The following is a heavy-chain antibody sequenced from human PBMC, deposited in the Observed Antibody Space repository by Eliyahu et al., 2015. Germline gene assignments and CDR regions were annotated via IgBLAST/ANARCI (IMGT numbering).Heavy chain of an antibody. V-gene: IGHV4-39*01. CDR1: GDSIKSSSYY. CDR3: ARRDAYSFDY. Sequence: QLQMQESGPGLVKPSETLALTCSVSGDSIKSSSYYWDWVRLPPGKAVGWVWGIYFRGGTDYNASLKSRVTISVDTSQSQFSLTLTSVNVADTALYFCARRDAYSFDYWGQGILVTVSS. CDR2: IYFRGGT. J-gene: IGHJ4*02. D-gene: IGHD5-24*01.